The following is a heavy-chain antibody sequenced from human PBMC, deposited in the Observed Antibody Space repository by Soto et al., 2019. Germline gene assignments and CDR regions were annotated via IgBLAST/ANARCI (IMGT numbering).Heavy chain of an antibody. J-gene: IGHJ5*02. CDR3: ARGRAGVCWSGSRDNWFDP. Sequence: QVQLQESGPGLVKPSQTLSLTCTVSGGSISSGGYYWSWIRQHPGKGLEWIGYIYYSGSTYYNPTRKLRVTRSVDTSKNPIYLTRSSVTAADTAVDDWARGRAGVCWSGSRDNWFDPWGQGTLGTVSA. CDR1: GGSISSGGYY. V-gene: IGHV4-31*03. D-gene: IGHD3-3*01. CDR2: IYYSGST.